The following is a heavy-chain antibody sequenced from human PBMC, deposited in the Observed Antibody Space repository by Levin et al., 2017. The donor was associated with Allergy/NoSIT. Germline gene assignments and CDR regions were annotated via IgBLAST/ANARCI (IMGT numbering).Heavy chain of an antibody. CDR1: GGSISSYY. CDR3: ARRGSRVGEIDY. Sequence: SETLSLTCTVSGGSISSYYWSWIRQPPGKGLEWIGYIYYSGSTNYNPSLKSLVTISVDTSKNQFSLKLSSVTAADTAVDYCARRGSRVGEIDYWGQGTLVTVSS. D-gene: IGHD1-26*01. J-gene: IGHJ4*02. V-gene: IGHV4-59*08. CDR2: IYYSGST.